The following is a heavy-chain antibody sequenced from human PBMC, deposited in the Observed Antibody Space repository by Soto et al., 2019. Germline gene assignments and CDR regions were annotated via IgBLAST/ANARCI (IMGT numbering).Heavy chain of an antibody. D-gene: IGHD7-27*01. J-gene: IGHJ4*02. CDR2: IHYSGST. CDR1: GGSISSYY. V-gene: IGHV4-59*08. CDR3: ARGPSGDKVDY. Sequence: SETLSLTCTVSGGSISSYYWSWIRQSPGKGLEWIGYIHYSGSTNYNTSLKGRVTISADTSETQFSLKLNSVSAADTVVYYCARGPSGDKVDYWGQGIQVTVSS.